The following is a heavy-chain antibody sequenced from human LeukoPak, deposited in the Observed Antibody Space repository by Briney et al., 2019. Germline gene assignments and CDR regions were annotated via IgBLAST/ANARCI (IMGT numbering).Heavy chain of an antibody. J-gene: IGHJ4*02. CDR2: ISYDGSNK. D-gene: IGHD6-13*01. Sequence: PGGSLRLSCAASGFTFSSYGMHWVRQAPGKGLEWVAVISYDGSNKYYADSVKGRFTISRDNSKNTLYLQMNSLRAEDTAVHYCAKDLVAAGTGEECLVDYWGQGTLVTVSS. CDR3: AKDLVAAGTGEECLVDY. V-gene: IGHV3-30*18. CDR1: GFTFSSYG.